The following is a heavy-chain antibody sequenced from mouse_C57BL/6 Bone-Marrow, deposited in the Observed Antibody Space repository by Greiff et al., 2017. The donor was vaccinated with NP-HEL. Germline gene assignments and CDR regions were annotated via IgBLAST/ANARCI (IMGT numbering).Heavy chain of an antibody. CDR1: GYTFTSYW. D-gene: IGHD2-3*01. J-gene: IGHJ3*01. CDR2: IHPNSGST. Sequence: QVQLQQPGAELVKPGASVKVSCKASGYTFTSYWMHWVKQRPGQGLEWIGRIHPNSGSTNYNEKFKSKATLTVDKSSSTAYMQLSSLTSEDSAVYYCARGHDGYPCFAYWGQGTLVTVSA. V-gene: IGHV1-64*01. CDR3: ARGHDGYPCFAY.